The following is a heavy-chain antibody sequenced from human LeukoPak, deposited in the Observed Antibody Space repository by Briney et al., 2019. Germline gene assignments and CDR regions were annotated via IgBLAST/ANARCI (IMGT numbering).Heavy chain of an antibody. CDR3: AKDGDYGDYGDNWFDP. CDR2: ISGSGGST. V-gene: IGHV3-23*01. J-gene: IGHJ5*02. CDR1: GFTFSSYG. D-gene: IGHD4-17*01. Sequence: GGSLRLSCAASGFTFSSYGMSWVRQAPGKGLEWVSAISGSGGSTYYADSVKGRFTISRDNSKNTLYLQMNSLRAEDTAVYYCAKDGDYGDYGDNWFDPWGQGTLVTVSS.